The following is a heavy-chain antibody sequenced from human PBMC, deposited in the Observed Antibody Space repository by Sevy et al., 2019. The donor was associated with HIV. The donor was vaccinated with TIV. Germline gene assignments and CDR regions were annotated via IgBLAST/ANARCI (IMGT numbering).Heavy chain of an antibody. CDR3: AKDKKICDSSDYGNFDY. J-gene: IGHJ4*02. CDR1: GFTFSSYA. CDR2: ISGSGGNT. V-gene: IGHV3-23*01. Sequence: GGSLRLSCAASGFTFSSYAMSWVRQAPGKGLEWVSAISGSGGNTYYADSVKGRFTISRDNSKKTLYLQMNSLRAEDTAVYYCAKDKKICDSSDYGNFDYWGQGTLVTVSS. D-gene: IGHD3-22*01.